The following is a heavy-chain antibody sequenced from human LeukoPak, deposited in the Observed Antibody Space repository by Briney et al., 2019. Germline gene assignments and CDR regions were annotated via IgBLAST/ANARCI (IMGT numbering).Heavy chain of an antibody. J-gene: IGHJ6*02. CDR1: GFTVSSNY. CDR2: IYSGGST. Sequence: GGSLRLSCAASGFTVSSNYMSWVRQAPWKGLEWVSVIYSGGSTYYADSVKGRFTISRDNSKNTLYLQMNSLRAEDTAVYYCARKGWFGELFWVVWGQGTTVTVSS. CDR3: ARKGWFGELFWVV. V-gene: IGHV3-53*01. D-gene: IGHD3-10*01.